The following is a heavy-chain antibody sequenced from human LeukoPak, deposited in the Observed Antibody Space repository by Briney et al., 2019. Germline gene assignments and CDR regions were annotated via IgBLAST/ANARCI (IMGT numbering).Heavy chain of an antibody. V-gene: IGHV1-46*01. CDR1: GYTFTSYY. CDR3: ARDRQLWLQRFDY. D-gene: IGHD5-18*01. Sequence: ASVKVSCKASGYTFTSYYMHWVRQAPGQGLEWMGIINPSGGSTSYAQKFQGRVTMARDTSTSTVYMELSSLRSEDTAVYYCARDRQLWLQRFDYWAREPWSPSPQ. J-gene: IGHJ4*02. CDR2: INPSGGST.